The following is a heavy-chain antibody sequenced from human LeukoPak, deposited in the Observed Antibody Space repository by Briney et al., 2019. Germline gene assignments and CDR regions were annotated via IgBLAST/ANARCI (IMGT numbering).Heavy chain of an antibody. V-gene: IGHV4-59*08. J-gene: IGHJ3*01. CDR2: IYYSGST. D-gene: IGHD2-15*01. CDR1: GGSISSYY. Sequence: SETLSLTCTVSGGSISSYYWSWLGQPPGKGREWIGNIYYSGSTYYNPSLKSRATISVDTSKNQFSLKLSSVTAADTAVYYCARAPYCSGNSCRRSGVFDLWGQGTMATVSS. CDR3: ARAPYCSGNSCRRSGVFDL.